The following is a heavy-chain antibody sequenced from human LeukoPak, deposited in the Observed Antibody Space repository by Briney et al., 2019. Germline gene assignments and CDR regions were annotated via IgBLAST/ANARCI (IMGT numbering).Heavy chain of an antibody. V-gene: IGHV1-18*01. CDR2: ISAYNGNT. J-gene: IGHJ4*02. CDR3: ARAEAAVAHWYFDY. Sequence: ASVKVSCKASGYTFTSYGISWVRQAPGQGLEWMGWISAYNGNTNYAQKLQGRVTMTTDTSPSTAYMELRSLRSDDTAVYYCARAEAAVAHWYFDYWGQGTLVTVSS. CDR1: GYTFTSYG. D-gene: IGHD6-19*01.